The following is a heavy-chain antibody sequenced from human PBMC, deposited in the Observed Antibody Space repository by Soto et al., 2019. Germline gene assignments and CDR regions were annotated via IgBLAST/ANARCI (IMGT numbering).Heavy chain of an antibody. CDR2: IHSSGSI. J-gene: IGHJ1*01. D-gene: IGHD1-26*01. Sequence: SETLPLTCTVSGGPISSDDYYWSWIRQAPERGLEWIGYIHSSGSIYYNPSLKSRATMSIDTARNQFSLKVSSVTVADTAVYYCARYLDGLHEHNTSPYPRPGWCQGTLVT. CDR1: GGPISSDDYY. V-gene: IGHV4-30-4*01. CDR3: ARYLDGLHEHNTSPYPRPG.